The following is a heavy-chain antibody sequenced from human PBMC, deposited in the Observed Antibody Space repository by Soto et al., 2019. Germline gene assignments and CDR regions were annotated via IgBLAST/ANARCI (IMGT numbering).Heavy chain of an antibody. Sequence: GESLKISCKASGYSFTSYWIAWVRQMPGKGLEWMGIIYPDDSDTRYTPSFQGQVTISADKSINTAFLQWSSLKASDTAIYYCARSTLFCTGGRCSYDPWGQGTLVTVSS. J-gene: IGHJ5*02. D-gene: IGHD2-8*02. V-gene: IGHV5-51*01. CDR3: ARSTLFCTGGRCSYDP. CDR1: GYSFTSYW. CDR2: IYPDDSDT.